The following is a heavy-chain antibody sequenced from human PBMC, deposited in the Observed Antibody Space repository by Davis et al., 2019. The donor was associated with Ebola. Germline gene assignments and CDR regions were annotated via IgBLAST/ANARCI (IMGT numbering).Heavy chain of an antibody. Sequence: GGSLRLSCAASGYTFRIHAMTWVRQAPGKGLEWVSALSGSGGLSYYADSVKGRFTISSDNAKNSLYLQMNSLRAEDTAVYYCARGRVVATIDGIYYYGMDVWGQGTTVTVSS. J-gene: IGHJ6*02. CDR2: LSGSGGLS. D-gene: IGHD5-12*01. CDR1: GYTFRIHA. V-gene: IGHV3-21*01. CDR3: ARGRVVATIDGIYYYGMDV.